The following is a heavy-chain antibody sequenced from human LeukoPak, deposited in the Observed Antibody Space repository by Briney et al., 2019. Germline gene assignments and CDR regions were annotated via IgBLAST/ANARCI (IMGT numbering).Heavy chain of an antibody. CDR3: ARANYYGSGSYYTVFDY. V-gene: IGHV4-31*03. CDR2: IYYSGST. Sequence: SQTLSLTCTISGGSISSGGYYWSWIRQHPGKGLEWIGYIYYSGSTYYNPSLKSRVTISVDTSKNQFSLKLSSVTAADTAVYYCARANYYGSGSYYTVFDYWGQGTLVTVSS. CDR1: GGSISSGGYY. D-gene: IGHD3-10*01. J-gene: IGHJ4*02.